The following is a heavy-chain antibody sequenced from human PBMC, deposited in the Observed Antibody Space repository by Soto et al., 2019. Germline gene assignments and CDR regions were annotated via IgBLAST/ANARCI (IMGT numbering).Heavy chain of an antibody. J-gene: IGHJ6*03. Sequence: SQTLSLTCAVYGGSFSGYYWSWIRQPPGKGLEWIGEINHSGSTNYNPSLKSRVTISVDTSKNQFSLKLSSVTAADTAVYYCAYQRGYSYGHRTYYYYMDVWGKGTTVTVSS. CDR2: INHSGST. D-gene: IGHD5-18*01. CDR1: GGSFSGYY. V-gene: IGHV4-34*01. CDR3: AYQRGYSYGHRTYYYYMDV.